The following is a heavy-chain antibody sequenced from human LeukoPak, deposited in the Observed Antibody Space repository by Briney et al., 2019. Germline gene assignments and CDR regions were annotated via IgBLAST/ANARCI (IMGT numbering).Heavy chain of an antibody. CDR3: VNYNPAGY. J-gene: IGHJ4*02. Sequence: GGSLRLSCAVSGFTFSPYWMHWVRQVPGKGLVWVSHINGDGSRTYYADSVKGRITISRDNAKNTLYLQMNSLKVEDTAVYYCVNYNPAGYWGQGTLVTVSS. V-gene: IGHV3-74*01. CDR2: INGDGSRT. D-gene: IGHD3-10*01. CDR1: GFTFSPYW.